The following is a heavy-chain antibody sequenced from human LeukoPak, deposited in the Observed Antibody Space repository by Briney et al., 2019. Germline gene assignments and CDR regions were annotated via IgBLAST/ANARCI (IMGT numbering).Heavy chain of an antibody. CDR3: AKAASSSWPSYYYGMDV. CDR1: GFIFSSYS. CDR2: ITGSGGNT. D-gene: IGHD6-13*01. J-gene: IGHJ6*02. Sequence: GGSLRLSCAASGFIFSSYSMSWVRQAPGKGLEWVSVITGSGGNTYYADSVKGRFTISKDNSKNTVYLQMSSLRADDTAVYYCAKAASSSWPSYYYGMDVWGQGTTVTVSS. V-gene: IGHV3-23*01.